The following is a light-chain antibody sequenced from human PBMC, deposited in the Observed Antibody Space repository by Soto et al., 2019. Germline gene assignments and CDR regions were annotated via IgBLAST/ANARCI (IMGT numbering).Light chain of an antibody. CDR2: DAS. CDR1: QSISSS. Sequence: DIQMTQSPSTLSASVGDRVSIACRASQSISSSLAWYQQKPGKAPKLLIYDASSLKSGVPSRCSGRGSGTEFTLSISSQQPQDLATYYCQRYHRYSCTFGQGSKVEIK. V-gene: IGKV1-5*01. CDR3: QRYHRYSCT. J-gene: IGKJ1*01.